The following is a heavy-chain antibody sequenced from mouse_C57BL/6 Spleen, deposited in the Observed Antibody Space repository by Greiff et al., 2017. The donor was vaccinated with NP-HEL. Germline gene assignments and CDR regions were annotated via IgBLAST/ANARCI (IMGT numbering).Heavy chain of an antibody. V-gene: IGHV1-69*01. CDR1: GYTFTSYW. J-gene: IGHJ4*01. Sequence: QVQLQQPGAELVMPGASVKLSCKASGYTFTSYWMHWVKQRPGQGLEWIGEIDPSDSYTNYNQKFKGKATLTVDKSSSPASLQLSSLTSEDSAVSYCASCVYYDDSMDYWGQGTSLPVSS. CDR3: ASCVYYDDSMDY. CDR2: IDPSDSYT. D-gene: IGHD2-13*01.